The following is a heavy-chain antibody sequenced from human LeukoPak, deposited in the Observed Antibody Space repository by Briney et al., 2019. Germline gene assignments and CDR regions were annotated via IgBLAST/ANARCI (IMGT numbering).Heavy chain of an antibody. D-gene: IGHD4-17*01. V-gene: IGHV1-69*13. CDR2: IIPIFGTA. CDR1: GYTFATCD. CDR3: ARGDYGDYYYYYGMDV. J-gene: IGHJ6*02. Sequence: GASVKVSCKASGYTFATCDINWVRQATGQGLEWMGGIIPIFGTANYAQKFQGRVTITADESTSTAYMELSSLRSEDTAVYYCARGDYGDYYYYYGMDVWGQGTTVTVSS.